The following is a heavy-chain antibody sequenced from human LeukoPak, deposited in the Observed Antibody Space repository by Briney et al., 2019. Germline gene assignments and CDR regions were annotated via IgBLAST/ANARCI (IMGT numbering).Heavy chain of an antibody. CDR3: ARVEIGYYYDSSGYYFDY. V-gene: IGHV4-31*03. Sequence: SETLSLTCTVSGGSISSGGYYWSWIRQHPGKGLEWIGYIYYSGSTYYNPSLKSRVTISVDTSKNQFSLKLSSVTAADTAVYYCARVEIGYYYDSSGYYFDYWGQGTLVTVSS. CDR1: GGSISSGGYY. J-gene: IGHJ4*02. D-gene: IGHD3-22*01. CDR2: IYYSGST.